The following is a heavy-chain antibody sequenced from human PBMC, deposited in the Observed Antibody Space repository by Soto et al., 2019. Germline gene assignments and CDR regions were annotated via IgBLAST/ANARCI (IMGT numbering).Heavy chain of an antibody. Sequence: GASVKVSCKASGYTLTSYGISCVRQAPGQGLEWMGWISAYNVNTNYAQKLQGRVTMPTDTSTSTAYMELRSLRSDDTAVYYCARRQWLVGGYYYGMDVWGQGTTVTVSS. CDR2: ISAYNVNT. J-gene: IGHJ6*02. V-gene: IGHV1-18*01. CDR3: ARRQWLVGGYYYGMDV. CDR1: GYTLTSYG. D-gene: IGHD6-19*01.